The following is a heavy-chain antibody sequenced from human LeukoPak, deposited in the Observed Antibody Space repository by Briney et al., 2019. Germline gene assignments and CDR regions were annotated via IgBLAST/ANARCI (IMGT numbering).Heavy chain of an antibody. V-gene: IGHV4-4*07. D-gene: IGHD4-11*01. J-gene: IGHJ3*02. Sequence: PSETLSLTCTVSGGSISSFFWSWIRQPAGKGLEYIGRIYTSGSPNYNPSLKSRVTMSIDASKNQFSLKMSYVTAADTAVYYCAREGSYSNHPSVDAFDIWAKGHWSPSLQ. CDR2: IYTSGSP. CDR1: GGSISSFF. CDR3: AREGSYSNHPSVDAFDI.